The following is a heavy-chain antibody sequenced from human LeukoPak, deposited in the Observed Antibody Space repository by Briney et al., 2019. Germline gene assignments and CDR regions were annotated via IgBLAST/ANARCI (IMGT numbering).Heavy chain of an antibody. V-gene: IGHV5-51*01. CDR1: GYSFTSYW. CDR2: IYPGDSGT. D-gene: IGHD3-22*01. CDR3: ARRTYYDSSGYYVDY. J-gene: IGHJ4*02. Sequence: GESLKISCKGSGYSFTSYWIGWVRQMPRKGLEWMGIIYPGDSGTRYSPSFQGQVTISADKSISTAYLQWSSLKASDTAMYYCARRTYYDSSGYYVDYWGQGTLVAVSS.